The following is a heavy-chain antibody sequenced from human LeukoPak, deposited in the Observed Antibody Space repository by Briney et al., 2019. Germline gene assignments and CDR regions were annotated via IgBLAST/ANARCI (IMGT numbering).Heavy chain of an antibody. V-gene: IGHV4-59*08. Sequence: PSETLSLTCTVSGGSISSYYWSWIRPPPGKGLEWIGYIYYGGSTNYNPSLKSRVTISVDTSKNQFSLKLSSVTAADTAVYYCARQWGNALRYDFWSGSPNWFDPWGQGTLVTVSS. J-gene: IGHJ5*02. CDR1: GGSISSYY. CDR2: IYYGGST. CDR3: ARQWGNALRYDFWSGSPNWFDP. D-gene: IGHD3-3*01.